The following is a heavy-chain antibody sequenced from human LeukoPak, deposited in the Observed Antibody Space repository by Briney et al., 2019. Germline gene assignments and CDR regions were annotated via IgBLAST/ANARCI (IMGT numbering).Heavy chain of an antibody. Sequence: GGSLRLSCAASGFTFSSYAMTWVRQAPGKGLEWISAISASGASTYYADSVKGRFTISRDNAKNSLYLQMNSLRAEDTAVYYCARDTGSLLNYYGMDVWGQGTTVTVSS. CDR2: ISASGAST. J-gene: IGHJ6*02. CDR3: ARDTGSLLNYYGMDV. D-gene: IGHD4-17*01. CDR1: GFTFSSYA. V-gene: IGHV3-23*01.